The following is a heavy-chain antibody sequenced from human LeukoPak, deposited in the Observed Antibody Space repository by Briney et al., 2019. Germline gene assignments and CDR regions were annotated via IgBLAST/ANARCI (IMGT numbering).Heavy chain of an antibody. CDR3: AKDLIRYSGSYYQIDY. V-gene: IGHV3-21*01. CDR1: EFTFSSYN. J-gene: IGHJ4*02. CDR2: ISSSGSYI. D-gene: IGHD1-26*01. Sequence: GGSLRLSCAASEFTFSSYNMNWVRQAPGKGLEWVSSISSSGSYIYYADSVKGRFTISRDNAKNSLYLQMNSLRAEDTAVYYCAKDLIRYSGSYYQIDYWGQGTLVTVSS.